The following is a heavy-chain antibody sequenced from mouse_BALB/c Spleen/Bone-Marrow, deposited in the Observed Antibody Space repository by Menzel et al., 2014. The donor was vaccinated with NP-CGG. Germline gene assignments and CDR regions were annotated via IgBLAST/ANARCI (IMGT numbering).Heavy chain of an antibody. Sequence: EVKVVESGGGLVQPGGSLKLSCAASGFTFSNYGMSWVRQTPDKRLELVATINGNGGSTYYPDGVKGRFTISRDTAKNTLYLQMSSLKSEETAMYYCVRGNYGNYVDYFDFWGQGTTLTVSS. CDR3: VRGNYGNYVDYFDF. CDR1: GFTFSNYG. D-gene: IGHD2-1*01. J-gene: IGHJ2*01. V-gene: IGHV5-6-3*01. CDR2: INGNGGST.